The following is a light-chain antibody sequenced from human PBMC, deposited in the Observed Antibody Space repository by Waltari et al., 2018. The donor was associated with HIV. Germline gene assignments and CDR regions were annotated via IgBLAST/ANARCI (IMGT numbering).Light chain of an antibody. Sequence: DIQMTQSPSTLSASVGDRVTMTCRASQSISGWLAWYQQKPGKAPELLIYKASTLQSGVPSRFSGSGSGTEFTLTISSLQPEDFVNYHCEQSYNSPRTFGQGTKVEIK. V-gene: IGKV1-5*03. CDR3: EQSYNSPRT. CDR1: QSISGW. CDR2: KAS. J-gene: IGKJ1*01.